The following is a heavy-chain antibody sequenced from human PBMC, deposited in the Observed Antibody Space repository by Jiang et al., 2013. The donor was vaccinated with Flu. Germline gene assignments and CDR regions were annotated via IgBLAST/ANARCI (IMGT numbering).Heavy chain of an antibody. CDR1: GFTFSSYG. J-gene: IGHJ4*02. V-gene: IGHV3-30*18. CDR2: ISYDGSNK. D-gene: IGHD3-3*01. CDR3: AKDKLRFLEWRAALDY. Sequence: VQLLESGGGLVQPGGSLRLSCAASGFTFSSYGMHWVRQAPGKGLEWVAVISYDGSNKYYADSVKGRFTISRDNSKNTLYLQMNSLRAEDTAVYYCAKDKLRFLEWRAALDYWGQGTLVTVSS.